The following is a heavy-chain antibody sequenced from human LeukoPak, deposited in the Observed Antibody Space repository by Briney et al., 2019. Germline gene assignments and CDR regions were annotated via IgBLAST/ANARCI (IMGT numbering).Heavy chain of an antibody. V-gene: IGHV1-69*05. J-gene: IGHJ4*02. CDR2: IIPIFGTA. Sequence: SVKVSCKASGGTFSSYAISWVRQAPGQGLEWMGGIIPIFGTANYAQKFQGRVTITTDESTSTAYMELSSLRSEDTAVYYCARVPMVRGVIYDYWGQGTLVTVSS. D-gene: IGHD3-10*01. CDR3: ARVPMVRGVIYDY. CDR1: GGTFSSYA.